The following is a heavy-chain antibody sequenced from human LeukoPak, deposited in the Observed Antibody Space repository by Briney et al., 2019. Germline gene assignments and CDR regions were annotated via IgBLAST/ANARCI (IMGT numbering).Heavy chain of an antibody. CDR3: ARGGDSSSPYYYYGMDV. CDR1: GGSFSGYY. J-gene: IGHJ6*02. Sequence: SETLSLTCAVYGGSFSGYYWSWIRQPPGKGLEWIGEINHSGSTNYNPSLKSRVTISVDTSKNQFPLKLSSVTAADTAVYYCARGGDSSSPYYYYGMDVWGQGTTVTVSS. CDR2: INHSGST. V-gene: IGHV4-34*01. D-gene: IGHD6-6*01.